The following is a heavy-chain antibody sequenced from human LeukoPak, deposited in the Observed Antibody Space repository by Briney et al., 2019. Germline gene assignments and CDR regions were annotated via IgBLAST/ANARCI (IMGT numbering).Heavy chain of an antibody. CDR1: GYSISSGYY. CDR2: IYHSGST. Sequence: NPSETLSLTCTVSGYSISSGYYWGWIRQPPGKGLEWIGSIYHSGSTYYNPSLKSRVTISVDTSKNQFSLKLSSVTAADTAVYYCAREGGTLYLAMDVWGKGTTVTVSS. V-gene: IGHV4-38-2*02. J-gene: IGHJ6*03. CDR3: AREGGTLYLAMDV. D-gene: IGHD3-16*01.